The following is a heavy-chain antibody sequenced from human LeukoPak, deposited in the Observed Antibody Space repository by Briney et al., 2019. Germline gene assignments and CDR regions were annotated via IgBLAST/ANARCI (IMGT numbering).Heavy chain of an antibody. CDR2: IKSDGITI. Sequence: PGGSLRLSCAASGFTFSNYMMHWVRQAPGQGLVCVSRIKSDGITITYADSVKGRFTISRDNAKNTLYLQMNSLRAEDTAVYYGLRDLNWSLDQWGQGTLVTVSS. CDR3: LRDLNWSLDQ. V-gene: IGHV3-74*01. D-gene: IGHD1-20*01. J-gene: IGHJ4*02. CDR1: GFTFSNYM.